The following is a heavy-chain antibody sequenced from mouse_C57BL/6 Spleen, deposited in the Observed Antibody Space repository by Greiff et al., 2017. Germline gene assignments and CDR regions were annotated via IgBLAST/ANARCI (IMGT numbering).Heavy chain of an antibody. V-gene: IGHV5-17*01. J-gene: IGHJ1*03. CDR1: GFTFSDYG. CDR3: ATNSNYEYFDV. CDR2: ISSGSSTI. D-gene: IGHD2-5*01. Sequence: EVKVEESGGGLVKPGGSLKLSCAASGFTFSDYGMHWVRQAPEKGLEWVAYISSGSSTIYYADTVKGRFTISRDNAKNTLFLQMTSLRSEDTAMYYCATNSNYEYFDVWGTGTTVTVSS.